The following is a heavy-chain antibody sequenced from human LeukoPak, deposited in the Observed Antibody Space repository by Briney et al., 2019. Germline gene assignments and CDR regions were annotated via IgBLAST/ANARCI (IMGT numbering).Heavy chain of an antibody. CDR2: ISSSSTYI. V-gene: IGHV3-21*01. CDR1: GFTFASET. D-gene: IGHD3-16*02. CDR3: ARGTQDDYVWGSYRHSWFDP. J-gene: IGHJ5*02. Sequence: TSGGSLRLSCAASGFTFASETMNWVRQAPGKGLEWVSSISSSSTYIYYADSVRGRFTISRDNAKNLIFLQMNSLRVEDTALYYCARGTQDDYVWGSYRHSWFDPWGQGILATASS.